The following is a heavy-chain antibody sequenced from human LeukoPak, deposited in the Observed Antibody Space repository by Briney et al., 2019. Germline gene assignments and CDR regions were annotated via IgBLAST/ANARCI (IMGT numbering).Heavy chain of an antibody. V-gene: IGHV3-66*01. CDR2: LYSSDST. CDR1: GFTVRSNY. J-gene: IGHJ6*02. D-gene: IGHD5-24*01. CDR3: ASRDKGYYYGMDV. Sequence: GGSLRLSCAASGFTVRSNYMSWVRQAPGKGLEWVSLLYSSDSTYYADSVKGRFTISRDNSKNTLYLQMNSLRAEDTAVYYCASRDKGYYYGMDVCGQGTTVTVSS.